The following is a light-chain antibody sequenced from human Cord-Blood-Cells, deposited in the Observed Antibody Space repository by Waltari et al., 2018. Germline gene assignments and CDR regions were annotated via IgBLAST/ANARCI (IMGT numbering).Light chain of an antibody. Sequence: DIQMTQSPSSLSAYVGDRVTITGRASQSISSYLNCYQQKPGKDPKLLIYAASILQSGVPSRFSGSGSGTDFTLTISSLQPEDFATYYCQQSYSTPPTFGQGTKVEIK. CDR3: QQSYSTPPT. CDR1: QSISSY. V-gene: IGKV1-39*01. J-gene: IGKJ1*01. CDR2: AAS.